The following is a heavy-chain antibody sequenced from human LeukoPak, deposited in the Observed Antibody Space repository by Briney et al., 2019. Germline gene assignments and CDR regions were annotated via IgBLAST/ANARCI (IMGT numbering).Heavy chain of an antibody. V-gene: IGHV3-23*01. CDR2: VRGSGSDK. J-gene: IGHJ4*02. D-gene: IGHD5-12*01. CDR1: GFTFSTYG. CDR3: AKTAHGNSAYGSPFVV. Sequence: GGSLRLSCAVSGFTFSTYGMSWVRQAPGKGLEWVSSVRGSGSDKYYADSVKGRFTISRDNSKNTLYLQMNSLRAGDTAIYYCAKTAHGNSAYGSPFVVWGEGALVSVCS.